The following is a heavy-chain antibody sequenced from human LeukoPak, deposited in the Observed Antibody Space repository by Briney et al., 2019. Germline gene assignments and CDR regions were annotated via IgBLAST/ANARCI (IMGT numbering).Heavy chain of an antibody. CDR1: GFTFGDYG. J-gene: IGHJ4*02. CDR3: ARGFRGGPDY. V-gene: IGHV3-20*01. CDR2: INWNGGST. Sequence: SGGSLGLSCAASGFTFGDYGMSWVRQAPGKGLEWVSGINWNGGSTGYADSVKGRFTISRDNAKNSLYLQMNSLRAEDTALYHCARGFRGGPDYWGQGTLVTVSS. D-gene: IGHD2/OR15-2a*01.